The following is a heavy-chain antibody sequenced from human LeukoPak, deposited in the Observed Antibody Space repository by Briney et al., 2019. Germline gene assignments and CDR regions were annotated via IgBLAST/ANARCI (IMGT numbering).Heavy chain of an antibody. Sequence: PGGSLRLSCVASGISLRSYSVHWVRQAPGKGLEWVALTSHDERDKKYADSVRGRCTISRDSSRDTVYLQLSNLRDEDTAVYYCAKGDEGGAYRTDFWGPGTRVTVSS. D-gene: IGHD2-21*01. CDR3: AKGDEGGAYRTDF. J-gene: IGHJ4*02. CDR1: GISLRSYS. V-gene: IGHV3-30*15. CDR2: TSHDERDK.